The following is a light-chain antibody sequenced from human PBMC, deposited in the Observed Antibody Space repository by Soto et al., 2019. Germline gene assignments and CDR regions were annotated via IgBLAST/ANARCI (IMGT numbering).Light chain of an antibody. Sequence: QSVLTQPPSMSAAPGQKVTISCSGSTSNIENNYVSWYQHLPGTAHKLLIYDNDERPSGIPDRFSASKSGTSATLGITGLQIGDEADYYCGAWDSSLSVVLFGGGTKLTVL. J-gene: IGLJ2*01. CDR2: DND. V-gene: IGLV1-51*01. CDR1: TSNIENNY. CDR3: GAWDSSLSVVL.